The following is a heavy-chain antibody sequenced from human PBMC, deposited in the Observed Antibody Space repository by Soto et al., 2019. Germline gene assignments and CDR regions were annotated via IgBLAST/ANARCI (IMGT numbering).Heavy chain of an antibody. CDR2: IHYSRGT. V-gene: IGHV4-30-4*01. D-gene: IGHD1-26*01. CDR3: ARVRPQGGWELLYYYCGIDV. CDR1: GGSIRSVDYY. J-gene: IGHJ6*02. Sequence: PSKPLPLTCTVSGGSIRSVDYYWSWIRQPPGKGLEWVGHIHYSRGTDYNPSLKSRLTISLDTSKNLFSLKLSSVTVADTAVHYCARVRPQGGWELLYYYCGIDVWGQGTTVTVSS.